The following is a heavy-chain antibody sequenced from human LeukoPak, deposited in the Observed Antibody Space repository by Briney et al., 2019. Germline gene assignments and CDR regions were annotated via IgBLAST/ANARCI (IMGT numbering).Heavy chain of an antibody. Sequence: GGSLRLSCVASGFTFSSYWINWVRQAPGKGLEWVANIKEDGSEKYYVDSVKGRFTISRDNAKNSVYLQTNSLRVEDTAVYYCARNLPAADYWGRGTLVTVSS. J-gene: IGHJ4*02. CDR3: ARNLPAADY. D-gene: IGHD2-2*01. CDR1: GFTFSSYW. V-gene: IGHV3-7*01. CDR2: IKEDGSEK.